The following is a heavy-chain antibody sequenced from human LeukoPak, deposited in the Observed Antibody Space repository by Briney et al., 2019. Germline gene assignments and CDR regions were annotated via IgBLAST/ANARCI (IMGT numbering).Heavy chain of an antibody. CDR3: ARVLLGSASHSSGWYSYYYGMDV. J-gene: IGHJ6*02. D-gene: IGHD6-19*01. V-gene: IGHV1-2*02. Sequence: ASVKFSCKAYGYTFTGYYMHWVRQGPGQGLEWMGWINPNSGGTNYAQKFQGRVTMTRDTSISTAYMELSRLRSDDTAVYYCARVLLGSASHSSGWYSYYYGMDVWGQGTTVTVSS. CDR2: INPNSGGT. CDR1: GYTFTGYY.